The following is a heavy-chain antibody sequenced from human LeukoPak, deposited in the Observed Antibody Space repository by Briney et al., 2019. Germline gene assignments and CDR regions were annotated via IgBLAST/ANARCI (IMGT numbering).Heavy chain of an antibody. CDR3: AKDPAYYYDSSGYPSDY. CDR1: GFTFSSYA. V-gene: IGHV3-23*01. CDR2: ISGSGGST. J-gene: IGHJ4*02. Sequence: PGGSLRLSCAASGFTFSSYAMSWVRQAPGKGLEWVSAISGSGGSTYYADSVKGRFTISRDNSKNTLYLQMNSLRAEDTAVHYCAKDPAYYYDSSGYPSDYWGQGTLVTVSS. D-gene: IGHD3-22*01.